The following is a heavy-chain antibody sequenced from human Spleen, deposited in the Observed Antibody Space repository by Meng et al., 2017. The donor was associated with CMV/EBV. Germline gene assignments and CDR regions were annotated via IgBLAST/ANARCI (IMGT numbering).Heavy chain of an antibody. J-gene: IGHJ4*02. V-gene: IGHV4-30-4*08. Sequence: QLQLQESGPVLVSPSQTLSITCTVAGGCISSGDYSWSWIRQPPGNGLEWIGYIYDSGSTYYNPSLKRRVTISVDTSKNQFSLKLSSVTAADTAAYYCARLSMAELDYWGQGTLVTVSS. CDR1: GGCISSGDYS. CDR2: IYDSGST. CDR3: ARLSMAELDY. D-gene: IGHD6-6*01.